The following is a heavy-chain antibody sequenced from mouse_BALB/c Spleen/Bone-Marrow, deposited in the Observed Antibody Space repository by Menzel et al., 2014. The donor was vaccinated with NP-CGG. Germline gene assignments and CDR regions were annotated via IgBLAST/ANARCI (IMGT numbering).Heavy chain of an antibody. CDR1: GFSLTSYG. Sequence: VQVVESGPGLVQPSQSLSISCTVSGFSLTSYGVHWVRQSPGKGLEWLGVIWSGGSTDYNAAFISRLSISKDNSKSQVFFKMNSLQADDTAIYYCARTTLYKGYFDYWGQGTTLTVSS. V-gene: IGHV2-4-1*01. J-gene: IGHJ2*01. D-gene: IGHD1-3*01. CDR2: IWSGGST. CDR3: ARTTLYKGYFDY.